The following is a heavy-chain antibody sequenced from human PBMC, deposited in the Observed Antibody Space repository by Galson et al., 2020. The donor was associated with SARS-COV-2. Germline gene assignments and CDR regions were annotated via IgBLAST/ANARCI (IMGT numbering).Heavy chain of an antibody. D-gene: IGHD3-3*01. CDR1: GYSFTSYW. CDR2: IYPGDSDT. CDR3: ARQGGYYDFWSGYYFPGSDRRREPGYFDY. Sequence: KIGESLKISCKGSGYSFTSYWIGWVRQMPGKGLEWMGIIYPGDSDTRYSPSFQGQVTISADKSISTAYLQWSSLKASDTAMYYCARQGGYYDFWSGYYFPGSDRRREPGYFDYWGQGTLVTVSS. V-gene: IGHV5-51*01. J-gene: IGHJ4*02.